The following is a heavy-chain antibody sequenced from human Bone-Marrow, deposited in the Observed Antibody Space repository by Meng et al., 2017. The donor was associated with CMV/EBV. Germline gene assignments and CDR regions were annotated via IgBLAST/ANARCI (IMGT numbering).Heavy chain of an antibody. D-gene: IGHD1-26*01. J-gene: IGHJ4*02. Sequence: SLILSCAASGFTFTRYDIHCFLQAPVKGLEWLAVISYDGVSQHYAESVEGRFSLSRDNSRNTLYLQMNSLRTDDTAVYYCAREVGTTTGPDYWGQGTLVTVSS. CDR3: AREVGTTTGPDY. V-gene: IGHV3-30-3*01. CDR2: ISYDGVSQ. CDR1: GFTFTRYD.